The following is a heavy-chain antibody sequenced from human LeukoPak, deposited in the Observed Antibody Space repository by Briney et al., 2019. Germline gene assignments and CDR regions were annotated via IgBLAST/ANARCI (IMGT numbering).Heavy chain of an antibody. CDR3: ARDKGENQLVLGLDAFDI. CDR1: GFTFSSYA. CDR2: ISYDGSNK. Sequence: PGRSLRLSCAASGFTFSSYAMHWVRQAPGKGLEWVAVISYDGSNKYYADSVKGRFTISRDNSKNTLYLQMNSLRAEDTAVYYCARDKGENQLVLGLDAFDIWAKGQWSPSLQ. J-gene: IGHJ3*02. V-gene: IGHV3-30*04. D-gene: IGHD6-6*01.